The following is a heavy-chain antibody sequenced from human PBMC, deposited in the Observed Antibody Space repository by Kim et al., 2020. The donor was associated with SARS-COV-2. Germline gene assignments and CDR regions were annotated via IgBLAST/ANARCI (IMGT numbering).Heavy chain of an antibody. D-gene: IGHD1-1*01. J-gene: IGHJ4*02. V-gene: IGHV1-18*01. CDR3: AALTKFTTGLYYFDY. Sequence: ASVKVSCKASGDTFSDSGIAWVRQAPGQGLEWMGWISGATKITSYVGKFQGRVTMTIDTSATTAYMELRFLTFDDTAVYYCAALTKFTTGLYYFDYWGQGTLVIVSS. CDR1: GDTFSDSG. CDR2: ISGATKIT.